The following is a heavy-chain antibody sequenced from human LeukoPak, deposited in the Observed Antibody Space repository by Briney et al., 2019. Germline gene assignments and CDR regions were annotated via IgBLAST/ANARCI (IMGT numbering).Heavy chain of an antibody. V-gene: IGHV4-30-4*08. Sequence: SETLSLTCTVSGGSISSGDYYWSWIRQPPGKGLEWIGYIYYSGSTYYNPSLKSRVTISVDTSKNQFSLKLSSVTAADTAVYYCARDRLGYCSSTSCYTGPGHWFDPWGQGTLVTVSS. CDR3: ARDRLGYCSSTSCYTGPGHWFDP. D-gene: IGHD2-2*02. CDR1: GGSISSGDYY. J-gene: IGHJ5*02. CDR2: IYYSGST.